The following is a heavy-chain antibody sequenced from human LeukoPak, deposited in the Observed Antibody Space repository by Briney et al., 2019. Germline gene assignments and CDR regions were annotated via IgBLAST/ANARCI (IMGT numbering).Heavy chain of an antibody. CDR3: AREGVAAAGAFDN. D-gene: IGHD6-13*01. Sequence: SETLSLTCTVSGGSISSYYWSWIRQPPGKGLDWIGYIYHSGSTNYNPSLKSRATISRDTSKNQFSLKLTSVTVADTAVYFCAREGVAAAGAFDNWGQGTLVTVSA. CDR1: GGSISSYY. CDR2: IYHSGST. J-gene: IGHJ4*02. V-gene: IGHV4-59*01.